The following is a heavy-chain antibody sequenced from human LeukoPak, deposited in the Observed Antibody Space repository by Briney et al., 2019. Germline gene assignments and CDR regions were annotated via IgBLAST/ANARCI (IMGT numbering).Heavy chain of an antibody. V-gene: IGHV4-38-2*02. D-gene: IGHD1/OR15-1a*01. Sequence: SETLSLTCTVSGYSISSGYYWGWIRQPPGKGLEWIGSIYHRGSLYYNPSLKSRVIISLDTSKNQFPLKLKSVTAADTAVYYCARGIQQQLDAFDIWGQGTMVTVSS. CDR2: IYHRGSL. J-gene: IGHJ3*02. CDR1: GYSISSGYY. CDR3: ARGIQQQLDAFDI.